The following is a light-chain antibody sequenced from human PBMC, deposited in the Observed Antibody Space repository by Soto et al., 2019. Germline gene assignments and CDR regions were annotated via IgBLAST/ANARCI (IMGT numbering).Light chain of an antibody. CDR2: AAS. Sequence: IQMTQSPSSLSASIGDRVTITCRASQGIRNALGWYQQKPGKAPKLLIYAASSLQSGVPSRFSGSGSGTDFTLTISSLQPEDFATYYCQQSYSTPYTFGQGTKVDIK. CDR1: QGIRNA. CDR3: QQSYSTPYT. V-gene: IGKV1-39*01. J-gene: IGKJ2*01.